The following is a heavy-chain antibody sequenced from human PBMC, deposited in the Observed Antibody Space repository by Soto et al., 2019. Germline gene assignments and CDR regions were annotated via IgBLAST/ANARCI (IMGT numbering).Heavy chain of an antibody. Sequence: SETLSLTCTVSGGSISSYYWSWIRQPPGKGLEWIGYIYYSGSTNYNPSLKSRVTISVDTSKNQFSLKLSSVIAADTAVYYCARGYSSSSVDYWGQGTLVTVSS. V-gene: IGHV4-59*01. D-gene: IGHD6-6*01. CDR2: IYYSGST. J-gene: IGHJ4*02. CDR1: GGSISSYY. CDR3: ARGYSSSSVDY.